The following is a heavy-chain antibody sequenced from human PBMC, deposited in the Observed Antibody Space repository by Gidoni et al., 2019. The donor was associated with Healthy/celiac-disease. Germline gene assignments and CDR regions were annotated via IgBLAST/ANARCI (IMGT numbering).Heavy chain of an antibody. V-gene: IGHV4-4*02. Sequence: QVQLQESGPGLVTPSGTLSLTCAVSGGSISSINWWSWVRQPPGKGLEWIGEIYYSGSTNYNPSLKSRVTISVDKSKNQFSLKLSSVTAADTAVYYCARDGLWQQVARRSFDFWGQGTLVTVSS. CDR2: IYYSGST. CDR1: GGSISSINW. J-gene: IGHJ4*02. D-gene: IGHD6-13*01. CDR3: ARDGLWQQVARRSFDF.